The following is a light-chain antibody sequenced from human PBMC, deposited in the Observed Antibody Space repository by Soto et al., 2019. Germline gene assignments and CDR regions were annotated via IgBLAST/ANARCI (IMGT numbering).Light chain of an antibody. CDR2: DAF. CDR1: QSVGSY. CDR3: QQRSSWPLT. J-gene: IGKJ4*02. Sequence: EIVLTQSPATLSLSPGERATLSCRASQSVGSYFAWYHQKPGQAPRLLSYDAFSRATGIPARFSGSGSGTDFTLAISSLEPEDFAVYFCQQRSSWPLTFGGGTMVEIK. V-gene: IGKV3-11*01.